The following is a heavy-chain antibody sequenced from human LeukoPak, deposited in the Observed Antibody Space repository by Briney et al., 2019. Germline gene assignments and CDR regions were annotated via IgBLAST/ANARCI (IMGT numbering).Heavy chain of an antibody. J-gene: IGHJ4*02. V-gene: IGHV3-23*01. CDR2: ISGSGGST. CDR3: ARGSGSYDY. D-gene: IGHD1-26*01. Sequence: GASLRLSCAASGFTFSSYAMSWVRQAPGKGLEWVSVISGSGGSTYYADPVKGRFTISRDNSKNTLYLQMNSLRAEDTAVFYCARGSGSYDYWGQGTLVTVSS. CDR1: GFTFSSYA.